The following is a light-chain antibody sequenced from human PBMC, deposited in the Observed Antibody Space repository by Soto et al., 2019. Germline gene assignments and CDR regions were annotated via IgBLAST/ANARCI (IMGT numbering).Light chain of an antibody. CDR1: PSVTNY. CDR3: QQYYSYPLT. CDR2: GAS. J-gene: IGKJ4*01. V-gene: IGKV3-15*01. Sequence: EIVLTQSPATLSLSPGERATLSCRASPSVTNYLSWYQQKPGQAPRLLIYGASSRATGIPVRFSGSGSGTEFTLTISSLQSEDFATYYCQQYYSYPLTFGGGTKVDIK.